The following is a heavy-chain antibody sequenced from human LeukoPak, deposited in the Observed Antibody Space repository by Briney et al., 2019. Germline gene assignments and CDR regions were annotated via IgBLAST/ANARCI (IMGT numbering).Heavy chain of an antibody. D-gene: IGHD3-22*01. CDR3: ARSTWLLDK. CDR1: GGSISPYY. CDR2: IYYSGST. J-gene: IGHJ4*02. Sequence: PSETLSLTCTVPGGSISPYYWSWIRQPPGKGLEWIGYIYYSGSTNYNPSLKSRVTISLDTSKNQFSLQLSSVTAADTAVYYCARSTWLLDKWGQGTLVTVSS. V-gene: IGHV4-59*01.